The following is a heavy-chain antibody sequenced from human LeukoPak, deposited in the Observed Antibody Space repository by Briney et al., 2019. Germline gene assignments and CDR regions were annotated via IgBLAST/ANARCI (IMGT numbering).Heavy chain of an antibody. V-gene: IGHV3-30*18. CDR2: ISYDGSNK. CDR1: RFTFSSYG. CDR3: AKAGPYSSGWYFGFDP. Sequence: GGSLRLSCAASRFTFSSYGMHWVRQAPGKGLEWVAVISYDGSNKYYADSVKGRFTISRDNSKNTLYLQMNSLRAEDMAVYYCAKAGPYSSGWYFGFDPWGQGTLVTVSS. J-gene: IGHJ5*02. D-gene: IGHD6-19*01.